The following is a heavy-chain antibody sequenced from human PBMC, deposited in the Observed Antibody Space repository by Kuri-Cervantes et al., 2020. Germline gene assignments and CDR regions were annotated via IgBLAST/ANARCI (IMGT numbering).Heavy chain of an antibody. CDR2: ISYDGSNK. CDR3: AKDHTNWGAVPLGFDY. D-gene: IGHD7-27*01. Sequence: GGSLRLSCAASGFTFSSYAMHWVRQAPGKGLEWVAVISYDGSNKYYADSVKGRFTISRDNSKNTLYLQMSSLRAEDTAVVYCAKDHTNWGAVPLGFDYWGQGALVTVSS. V-gene: IGHV3-30*14. CDR1: GFTFSSYA. J-gene: IGHJ4*02.